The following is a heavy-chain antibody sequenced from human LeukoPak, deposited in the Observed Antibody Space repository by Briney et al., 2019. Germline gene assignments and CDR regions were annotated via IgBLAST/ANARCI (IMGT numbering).Heavy chain of an antibody. J-gene: IGHJ4*02. CDR2: IYYTGNT. CDR3: ARGFGSLFDS. CDR1: GGSISSYY. D-gene: IGHD3-3*01. V-gene: IGHV4-59*01. Sequence: PSETLSLTCTVSGGSISSYYWSWIRQSPEKRLEWIGYIYYTGNTNYNPSLKSRATISIDTSKNQFSLRLTSVTAADTAMYYCARGFGSLFDSWGQGTLVTVSS.